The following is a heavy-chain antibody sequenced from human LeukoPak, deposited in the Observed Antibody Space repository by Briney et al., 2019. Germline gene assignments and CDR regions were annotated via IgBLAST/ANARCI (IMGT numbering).Heavy chain of an antibody. CDR2: ICYDGSNK. Sequence: GGSLRLSCAASGFTFSSYGMHWVRQAPGKGLEWVAVICYDGSNKYYADSVKGRFTSSRDNSKNTLYLQMNSLRAEDTAVDYCAREVRSGDYFDYWGQGTLVTVSS. CDR3: AREVRSGDYFDY. D-gene: IGHD4-17*01. CDR1: GFTFSSYG. J-gene: IGHJ4*02. V-gene: IGHV3-33*01.